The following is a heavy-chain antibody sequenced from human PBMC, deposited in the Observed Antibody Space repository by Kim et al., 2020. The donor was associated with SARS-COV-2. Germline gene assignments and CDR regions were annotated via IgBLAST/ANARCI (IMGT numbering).Heavy chain of an antibody. CDR2: INARRTT. CDR3: ATTIVEARFFDY. V-gene: IGHV3-23*01. CDR1: GFSFVDYA. D-gene: IGHD6-6*01. Sequence: GGSLRLSCAASGFSFVDYAMGWVRQAPGKGLEWVSTINARRTTYYSDSVKGRFTISRDSSKNVVDLQMNSLRADYTAVYYCATTIVEARFFDYWGQGTLV. J-gene: IGHJ4*02.